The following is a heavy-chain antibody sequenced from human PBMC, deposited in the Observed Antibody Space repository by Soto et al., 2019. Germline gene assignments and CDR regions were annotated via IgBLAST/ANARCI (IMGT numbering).Heavy chain of an antibody. CDR1: GGSFSGYY. CDR2: INRSGST. CDR3: ARGQDFWSGSPFDY. Sequence: SETLSLTCAVYGGSFSGYYWTWIRQPPGKGLEWIGEINRSGSTKYNPSLKSRVTISVDTSKNQFSLNLSSVTAADTAVYYCARGQDFWSGSPFDYWGQGTLVTVSS. D-gene: IGHD3-3*01. V-gene: IGHV4-34*01. J-gene: IGHJ4*02.